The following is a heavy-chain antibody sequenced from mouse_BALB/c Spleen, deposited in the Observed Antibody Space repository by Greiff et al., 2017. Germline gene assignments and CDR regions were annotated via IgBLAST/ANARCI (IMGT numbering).Heavy chain of an antibody. V-gene: IGHV1-5*01. CDR1: GYTFTSYW. CDR3: THYYGSSYVDWFAY. Sequence: VQLQQSGTVLARPGASVKMSCKASGYTFTSYWMHWVKQRPGQGLEWIGAIYPGNSDTSYNQKFKGKAKLTAVTSTSTAYMELSSLTNEDSAVYYCTHYYGSSYVDWFAYWGQGTLVTVSA. D-gene: IGHD1-1*01. CDR2: IYPGNSDT. J-gene: IGHJ3*01.